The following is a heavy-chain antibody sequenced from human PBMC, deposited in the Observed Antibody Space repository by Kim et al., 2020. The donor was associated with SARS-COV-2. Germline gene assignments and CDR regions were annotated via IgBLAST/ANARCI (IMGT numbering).Heavy chain of an antibody. CDR3: ARASTYYDFWSGYSEYG. J-gene: IGHJ6*01. D-gene: IGHD3-3*01. Sequence: GGSLRLSCAASGFTFSSYAMHWVRQAPGKGLEYVSAISSNGGSTYYANSVKGRFTISRDNSKNTLYLQMGSLRAEDMAVYYCARASTYYDFWSGYSEYG. V-gene: IGHV3-64*01. CDR1: GFTFSSYA. CDR2: ISSNGGST.